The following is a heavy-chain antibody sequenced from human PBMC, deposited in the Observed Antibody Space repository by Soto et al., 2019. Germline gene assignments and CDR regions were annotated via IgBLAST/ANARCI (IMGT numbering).Heavy chain of an antibody. CDR2: IYHTGST. V-gene: IGHV4-59*12. J-gene: IGHJ5*02. D-gene: IGHD3-10*01. CDR1: GGSISTYY. Sequence: PSETLSLTCTVSGGSISTYYWSWCRHPPGKELEWIGDIYHTGSTNYNPSLKSRVTISVDKSNNQFSLNLSSVTAADTAVYYCARDPYYYGSGDKGGFDPWGQGTLVTVSS. CDR3: ARDPYYYGSGDKGGFDP.